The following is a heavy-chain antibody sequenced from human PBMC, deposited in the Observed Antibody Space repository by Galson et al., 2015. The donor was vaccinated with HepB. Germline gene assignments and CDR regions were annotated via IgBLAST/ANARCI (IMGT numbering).Heavy chain of an antibody. CDR1: GFTFSSYG. J-gene: IGHJ3*02. CDR3: AREIGLVRAFDI. CDR2: IWYDGSNK. D-gene: IGHD6-6*01. Sequence: SLRLSCAASGFTFSSYGMHWVRQAPGKGLEWVAVIWYDGSNKYYADSVKGRFTISRDNSKNTLYLQMNSLRAEDTAVYYCAREIGLVRAFDIWGQGTKVTVSS. V-gene: IGHV3-33*01.